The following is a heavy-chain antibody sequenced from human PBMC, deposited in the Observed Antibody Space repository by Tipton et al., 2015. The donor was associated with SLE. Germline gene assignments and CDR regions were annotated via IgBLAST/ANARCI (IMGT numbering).Heavy chain of an antibody. CDR1: GDSISPYY. Sequence: GLVKPSETLSLTCTVSGDSISPYYWSWIRQPPGKGLEWIGYIYFSGSTNYSPSLRSRVAISLDTSKNQFSLKLSSVTAADTAVYFCARDLRPMDVWGPGTTVIVSS. J-gene: IGHJ6*02. V-gene: IGHV4-59*01. CDR2: IYFSGST. CDR3: ARDLRPMDV.